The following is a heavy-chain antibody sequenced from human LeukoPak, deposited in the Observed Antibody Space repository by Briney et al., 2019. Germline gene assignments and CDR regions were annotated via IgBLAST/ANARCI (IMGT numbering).Heavy chain of an antibody. CDR2: INHSGST. D-gene: IGHD3-9*01. CDR1: GGSFSGYY. Sequence: SETLSLTCAVYGGSFSGYYWSWIRQPPGKGLEWIGEINHSGSTNYNPSLKSRVTISVDTSKNQFSLKLSSVTAADTAVYYCARRKPRYFDWLLPTYFDYWGQGTLVTVSS. V-gene: IGHV4-34*01. CDR3: ARRKPRYFDWLLPTYFDY. J-gene: IGHJ4*02.